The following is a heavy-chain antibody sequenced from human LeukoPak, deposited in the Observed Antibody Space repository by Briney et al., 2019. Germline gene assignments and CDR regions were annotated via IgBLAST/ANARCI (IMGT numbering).Heavy chain of an antibody. Sequence: GRSLRLSCAASGFTFSSYAMHWVRQAPGKGLEWVSSITSSSSYIYYADSVKGRFTISRDNAKNSLYLQMNSLRAEDTAVYYCARHVVAVGFDYWGQGTLVTVSS. CDR2: ITSSSSYI. CDR1: GFTFSSYA. J-gene: IGHJ4*02. D-gene: IGHD3-22*01. V-gene: IGHV3-21*01. CDR3: ARHVVAVGFDY.